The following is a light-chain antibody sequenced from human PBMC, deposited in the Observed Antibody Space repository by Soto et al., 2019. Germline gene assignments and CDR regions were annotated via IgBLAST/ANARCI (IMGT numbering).Light chain of an antibody. CDR3: QQYGTAPPYN. CDR1: QSNPSSH. V-gene: IGKV3-20*01. CDR2: AAS. Sequence: ETVLTQSPGTLSLSPGQRATLSCRASQSNPSSHVAWFQQRPGQAPRLLIYAASSRAPGISDRFSGSGTGTDFTLTISGLEPEDFAVYYCQQYGTAPPYNFGQGTKLEIK. J-gene: IGKJ2*01.